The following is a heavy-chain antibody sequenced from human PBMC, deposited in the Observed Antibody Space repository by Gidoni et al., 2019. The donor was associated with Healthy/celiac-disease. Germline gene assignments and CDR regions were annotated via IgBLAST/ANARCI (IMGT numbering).Heavy chain of an antibody. CDR3: AREHRRYYDFWSGYYPNYYYYYMDV. D-gene: IGHD3-3*01. CDR2: IIPIFGTA. CDR1: GGTFRSYA. J-gene: IGHJ6*03. V-gene: IGHV1-69*01. Sequence: QVQLVQSGAEVKKPGSSVKVSCKASGGTFRSYAISWVRPAPGQGLEWMGGIIPIFGTANYAQKFQGRVTITADESTSTAYMELSSLRSEDTAVYYCAREHRRYYDFWSGYYPNYYYYYMDVWGKGTTVTVSS.